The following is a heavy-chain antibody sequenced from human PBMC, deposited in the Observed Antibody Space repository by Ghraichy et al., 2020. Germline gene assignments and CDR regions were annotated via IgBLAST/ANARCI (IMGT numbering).Heavy chain of an antibody. V-gene: IGHV3-23*01. J-gene: IGHJ5*02. CDR1: GFTFSSYA. Sequence: GGSLRLSCAASGFTFSSYAMSWVRQAPGKGLEWVSAISGSGGSTYYADSVKGRFTISRDNSKNTLYLQMNSLRAEDTAVYYCAKDHDSVRIAAARGYNWFDPWGQGTLVTVSS. CDR3: AKDHDSVRIAAARGYNWFDP. CDR2: ISGSGGST. D-gene: IGHD6-13*01.